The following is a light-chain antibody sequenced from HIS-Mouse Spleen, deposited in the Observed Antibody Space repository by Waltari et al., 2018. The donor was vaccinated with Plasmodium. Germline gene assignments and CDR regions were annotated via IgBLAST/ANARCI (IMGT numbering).Light chain of an antibody. CDR2: GAS. Sequence: EIVLTQSPGTLSLSTGERVTLSCRASQIVSSSYLAWYQQKPGQAPRLLIYGASSSATGIPDRFSGSGSGTDFTLTISRLEPEDFAVYYCQQYGSSPLTFGGGTKVEIK. CDR1: QIVSSSY. V-gene: IGKV3-20*01. CDR3: QQYGSSPLT. J-gene: IGKJ4*01.